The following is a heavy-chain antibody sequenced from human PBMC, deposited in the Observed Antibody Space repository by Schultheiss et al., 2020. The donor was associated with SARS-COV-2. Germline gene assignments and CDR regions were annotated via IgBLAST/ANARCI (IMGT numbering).Heavy chain of an antibody. CDR1: GGSISSADYY. CDR2: VYYSGNT. J-gene: IGHJ2*01. Sequence: SETLSLTCSVSGGSISSADYYWSWIRQLPGKGLEWIGCVYYSGNTNYNPSLKSRLTISVDTSKNQFSLKLSSVTAADSAVYYCARDRGSYYSWYFDLWGRGTLVTVSS. V-gene: IGHV4-31*03. D-gene: IGHD1-26*01. CDR3: ARDRGSYYSWYFDL.